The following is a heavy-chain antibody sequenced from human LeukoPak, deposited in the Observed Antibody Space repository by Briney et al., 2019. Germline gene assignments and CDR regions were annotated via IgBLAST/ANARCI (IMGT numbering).Heavy chain of an antibody. CDR3: AKDGGY. Sequence: GGSLRLSCAASGFTFSTYAMTWVRQAPGKGLEWVSAISGSGGTTYYADSVRGRFTISRDNSKNTVNLQMNSLRAEDTAVYYCAKDGGYWGQGTLVTVSS. CDR2: ISGSGGTT. D-gene: IGHD3-16*01. J-gene: IGHJ4*02. CDR1: GFTFSTYA. V-gene: IGHV3-23*01.